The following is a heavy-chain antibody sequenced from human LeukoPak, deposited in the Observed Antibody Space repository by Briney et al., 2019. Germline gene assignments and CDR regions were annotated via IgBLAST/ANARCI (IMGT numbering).Heavy chain of an antibody. D-gene: IGHD2-15*01. J-gene: IGHJ4*02. CDR2: ISPTGGST. Sequence: ASVKVSCKAFGYTFTSNYMHWVRQAPGQGPEWMGVISPTGGSTTYAQKFQGRVTLTRDMSTSTDYLELSSLRSDDTAVYYCARQNSYCSGGSCYSEYYFDYWGQGTLVTVSS. V-gene: IGHV1-46*01. CDR1: GYTFTSNY. CDR3: ARQNSYCSGGSCYSEYYFDY.